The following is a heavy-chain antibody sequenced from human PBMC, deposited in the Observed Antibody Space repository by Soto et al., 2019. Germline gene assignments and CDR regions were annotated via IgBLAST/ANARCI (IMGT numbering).Heavy chain of an antibody. V-gene: IGHV3-30*03. J-gene: IGHJ4*02. D-gene: IGHD2-8*01. CDR3: ATEMYARTVVESSSPWGDY. CDR1: GITFDTYG. Sequence: GGCLRLSCTASGITFDTYGMHRVRQTPGKGLEWVAVVSYDGSHKYYGDSVKGRFTIPPHDAKNTAYLQMDSLGVEDTAVYYCATEMYARTVVESSSPWGDYWGQGPMGTVSS. CDR2: VSYDGSHK.